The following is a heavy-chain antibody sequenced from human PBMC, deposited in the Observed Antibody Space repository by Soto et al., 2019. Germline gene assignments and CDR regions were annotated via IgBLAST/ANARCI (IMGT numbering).Heavy chain of an antibody. CDR3: ARLEVVVPAAIRGTFHWFDP. V-gene: IGHV4-39*01. CDR1: GGSISSSSYY. Sequence: SETLSLTCTVSGGSISSSSYYWGWIRQPPGKGLEWIGSIYYSGSTYYNPSLKSRVTISVDTSKNQFSLKLSSVTAADTAVYYCARLEVVVPAAIRGTFHWFDPWGQGTLVTVSS. CDR2: IYYSGST. J-gene: IGHJ5*02. D-gene: IGHD2-2*02.